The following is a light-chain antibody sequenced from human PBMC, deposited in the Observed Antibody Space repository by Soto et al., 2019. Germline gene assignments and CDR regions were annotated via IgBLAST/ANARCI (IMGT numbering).Light chain of an antibody. Sequence: EIVMTPSPGTLSVSPGEGATLFCRASQSVRTKLAWYQQRAGQAPRLLMYGASTRATGIPDRFSGSGSGTEFTLTISSLQSEDFAVYYCQQYNSWPPITFGQGTRLEIK. CDR3: QQYNSWPPIT. CDR1: QSVRTK. J-gene: IGKJ5*01. V-gene: IGKV3-15*01. CDR2: GAS.